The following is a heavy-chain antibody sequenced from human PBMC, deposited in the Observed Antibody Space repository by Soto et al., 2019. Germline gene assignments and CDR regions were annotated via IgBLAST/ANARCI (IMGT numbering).Heavy chain of an antibody. D-gene: IGHD3-3*01. CDR2: IYYSGST. J-gene: IGHJ5*02. Sequence: TLSLTCTVSGGSISSYYWSWIRQPPGKGLEWIGYIYYSGSTNYNPSLKSRVTISVDTSKNQFSLKLSSVTAADTAVYYCARGTKGGTIFGVVSTIRREYWFDPWGQGTLVTVSS. CDR3: ARGTKGGTIFGVVSTIRREYWFDP. V-gene: IGHV4-59*01. CDR1: GGSISSYY.